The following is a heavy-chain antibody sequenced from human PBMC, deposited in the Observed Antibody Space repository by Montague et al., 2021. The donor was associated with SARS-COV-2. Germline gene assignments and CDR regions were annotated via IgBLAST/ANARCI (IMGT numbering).Heavy chain of an antibody. CDR1: GGSITSGGYY. D-gene: IGHD1-14*01. V-gene: IGHV4-31*03. Sequence: TLSLTCSVSGGSITSGGYYWTWIRQRPGGDLEWLGYLYYNGMTHYSPSLKSRASFSLDTSKNQFSLKLTSATATDSALYFCVSSLPGNQFQFDYWGQGALVTGSS. CDR2: LYYNGMT. CDR3: VSSLPGNQFQFDY. J-gene: IGHJ4*02.